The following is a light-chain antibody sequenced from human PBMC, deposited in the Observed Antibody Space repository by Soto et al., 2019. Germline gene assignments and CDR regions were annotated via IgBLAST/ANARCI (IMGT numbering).Light chain of an antibody. V-gene: IGKV3-20*01. Sequence: EIVLTQSPGTLSLSPGERVTLSCRASQSVSSSYLAWYLQKPGQAPRLLIYGASSRATGIPDRFSGSGSGTDFILTISRLESEDFAVYYCQQYGRSPWTFGKGTKVEIK. CDR2: GAS. CDR1: QSVSSSY. J-gene: IGKJ1*01. CDR3: QQYGRSPWT.